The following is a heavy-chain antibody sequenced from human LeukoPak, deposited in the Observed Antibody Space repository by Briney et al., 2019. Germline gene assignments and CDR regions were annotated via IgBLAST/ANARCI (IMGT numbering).Heavy chain of an antibody. Sequence: SETLSLTCAVYGGSFSGYYWSWIRQPPGKGLEWIGEINHSGSTNYNPSLKSRVTISVDTSKNQFSLKLSSVTAADTAVYYCARHPLYSGYDYPEYYFDYWGQGTLVTVSS. CDR2: INHSGST. J-gene: IGHJ4*02. V-gene: IGHV4-34*01. CDR1: GGSFSGYY. CDR3: ARHPLYSGYDYPEYYFDY. D-gene: IGHD5-12*01.